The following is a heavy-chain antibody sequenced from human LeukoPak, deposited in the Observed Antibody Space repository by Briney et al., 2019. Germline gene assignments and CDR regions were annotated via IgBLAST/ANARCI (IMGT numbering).Heavy chain of an antibody. CDR3: AREQNYVSSGYYYDIGD. CDR2: INPNSGGT. J-gene: IGHJ4*02. Sequence: GASVKVSCKASGYTFTGYYMHWVRQAPGQGLEWMGWINPNSGGTNYAQKFQGRVTMTRDTSISTAYMELSRLRSDDTAVYYCAREQNYVSSGYYYDIGDSGQGSLVTVSS. V-gene: IGHV1-2*02. CDR1: GYTFTGYY. D-gene: IGHD3-22*01.